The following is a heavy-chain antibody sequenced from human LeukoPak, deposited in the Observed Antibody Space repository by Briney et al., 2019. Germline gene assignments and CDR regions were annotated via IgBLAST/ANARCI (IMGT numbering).Heavy chain of an antibody. Sequence: GGSLRLSCAASGFAFSSYDMHWVRQAPGKGLEWVAIISSDGSNKYYADSVKGRFTISRDNSKNTMYIQLNSLRGEDTAVYYCAKSSRGHDYWGQGTLVTVSS. V-gene: IGHV3-30*18. D-gene: IGHD6-19*01. CDR3: AKSSRGHDY. J-gene: IGHJ4*02. CDR1: GFAFSSYD. CDR2: ISSDGSNK.